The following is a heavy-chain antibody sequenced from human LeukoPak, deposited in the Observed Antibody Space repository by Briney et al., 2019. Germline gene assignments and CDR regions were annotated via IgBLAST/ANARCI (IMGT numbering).Heavy chain of an antibody. CDR1: GGSISSGGYY. CDR2: IYYSGST. D-gene: IGHD6-13*01. CDR3: ARQVGIAAAGTHFDY. J-gene: IGHJ4*02. Sequence: PSQTLSLTCTVSGGSISSGGYYWSWIRQPPGKGLEWIGYIYYSGSTNYNPSLKSRVTISVDTSKNQFSLKLSSVTAADTAVYYCARQVGIAAAGTHFDYWGQGTLVTVSS. V-gene: IGHV4-61*08.